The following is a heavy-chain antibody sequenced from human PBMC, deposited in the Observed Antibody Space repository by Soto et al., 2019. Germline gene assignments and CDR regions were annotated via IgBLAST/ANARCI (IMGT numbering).Heavy chain of an antibody. V-gene: IGHV4-39*02. D-gene: IGHD3-16*01. CDR3: ASGGARYNYYNHMDV. Sequence: LSLTCTVSGGSISSTNYYWVWIRQPPGKGLEWIGSMYYSGTTHNNPSLKSRVTISVDTSKNHFSLKLTSVTAADTAIYYCASGGARYNYYNHMDVWGQGTTVTVSS. CDR2: MYYSGTT. CDR1: GGSISSTNYY. J-gene: IGHJ6*02.